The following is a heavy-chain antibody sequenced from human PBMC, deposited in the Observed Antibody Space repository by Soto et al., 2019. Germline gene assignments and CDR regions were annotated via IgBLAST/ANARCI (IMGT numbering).Heavy chain of an antibody. J-gene: IGHJ6*01. CDR1: GFTFSSYG. CDR2: ISYDGSNK. CDR3: AKDRYSSSWYRYYYYYYGMDV. Sequence: QVQLVESGGGVVQPGRSLRLSCAASGFTFSSYGMHWVRQAPGKGLEWVAVISYDGSNKYYADSVKGRFTISRDNSKNTLYLQMNSLRAEDTAVYYCAKDRYSSSWYRYYYYYYGMDVW. D-gene: IGHD6-13*01. V-gene: IGHV3-30*18.